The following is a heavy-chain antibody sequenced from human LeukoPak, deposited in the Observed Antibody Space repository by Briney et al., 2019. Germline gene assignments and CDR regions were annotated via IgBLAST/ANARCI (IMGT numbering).Heavy chain of an antibody. CDR3: ARDLYITMIVVGSLDP. J-gene: IGHJ5*02. D-gene: IGHD3-22*01. V-gene: IGHV1-2*02. Sequence: ASVKVSCKASGYTFTNYDFNWVRQAPGQGLEWMGWINPNSGGTNYAQKFQGRVTMTRDTSISTAYMELSRLRSDDTAVYYCARDLYITMIVVGSLDPWGQGTLVTVSS. CDR2: INPNSGGT. CDR1: GYTFTNYD.